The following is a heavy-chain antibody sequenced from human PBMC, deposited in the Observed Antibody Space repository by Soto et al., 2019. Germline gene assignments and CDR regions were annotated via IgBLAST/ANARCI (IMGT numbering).Heavy chain of an antibody. CDR3: AREYSSSSSGFDY. D-gene: IGHD6-6*01. V-gene: IGHV3-23*01. J-gene: IGHJ4*02. CDR2: VSGNGGST. CDR1: GFTFSNYA. Sequence: EVQLLESGGGWENPGGSLRLSCAASGFTFSNYAMSWVRQPPGKGLEWVSGVSGNGGSTYYADSVKGRFTISRDNSKNTLYLQMNSLRAEDTAVYYCAREYSSSSSGFDYWGQGTLVTVSS.